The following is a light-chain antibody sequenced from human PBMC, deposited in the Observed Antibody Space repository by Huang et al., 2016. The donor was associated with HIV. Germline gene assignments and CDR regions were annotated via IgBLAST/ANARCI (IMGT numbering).Light chain of an antibody. CDR3: QQHGSFPLT. V-gene: IGKV3-20*01. Sequence: EIVLTQSPGTLSLSPGERATLSCRASQSVSSNYLAWYQQKPGQAPRLLSSGASSRATGIPDRFSGSGSGTDFALTISRLEPEDFALYYCQQHGSFPLTFGGGTKVEIK. CDR2: GAS. CDR1: QSVSSNY. J-gene: IGKJ4*01.